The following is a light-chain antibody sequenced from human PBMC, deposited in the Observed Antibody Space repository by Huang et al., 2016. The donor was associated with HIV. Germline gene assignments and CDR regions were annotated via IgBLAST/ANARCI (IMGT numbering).Light chain of an antibody. J-gene: IGKJ2*01. CDR3: QQRSNWLLYT. CDR2: DAS. Sequence: EIVLTQSPATLSLSPGERATLSCRASQDISSYLAWYQQKPVQAPRLLIYDASNRATGIPARFSGSGSGTDFALTISSLEPEDFAVYYCQQRSNWLLYTFGQGTKLEIK. CDR1: QDISSY. V-gene: IGKV3-11*01.